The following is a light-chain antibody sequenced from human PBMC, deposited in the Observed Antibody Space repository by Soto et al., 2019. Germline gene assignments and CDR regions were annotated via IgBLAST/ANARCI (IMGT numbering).Light chain of an antibody. CDR2: TVS. V-gene: IGKV2-40*01. CDR3: EQRIEFPLT. J-gene: IGKJ4*01. CDR1: QSLLDSDDGNTY. Sequence: DVIMSQTPLSVHVTAGQPTYISCRSSQSLLDSDDGNTYLDWSLQKPGQSPQLLXYTVSSRASGVPDRCSGIGSGTDCTLKISRVEAEDVGVYYCEQRIEFPLTGAGGTKVDIK.